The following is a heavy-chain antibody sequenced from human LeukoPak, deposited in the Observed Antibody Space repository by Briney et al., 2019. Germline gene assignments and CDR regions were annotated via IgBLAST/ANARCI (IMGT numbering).Heavy chain of an antibody. Sequence: ASVKVSCKTSGYTFTGYYIHWVRQAPGQGLEWMGWINPNSGGTNYAQKFQGWVTMTRDTSISTAYMELSRLTSDDTAVYYCARIEQQLVYFDYWGQGTLVTVSS. CDR2: INPNSGGT. V-gene: IGHV1-2*04. J-gene: IGHJ4*02. CDR1: GYTFTGYY. D-gene: IGHD6-13*01. CDR3: ARIEQQLVYFDY.